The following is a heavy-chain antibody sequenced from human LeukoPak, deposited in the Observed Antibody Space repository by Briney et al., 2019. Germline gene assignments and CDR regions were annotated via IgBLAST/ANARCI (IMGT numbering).Heavy chain of an antibody. D-gene: IGHD6-19*01. CDR1: GGSISSYY. CDR3: ARSSSGWYDYYYYMDV. Sequence: SETLSLTCTVSGGSISSYYWSWIRQPPGKGLEWIGYIYYNGSTNYNPSLKSRVTISVDTSKNQFSLKLSSVTAADTAVYYCARSSSGWYDYYYYMDVWGKGTTVTVSS. CDR2: IYYNGST. J-gene: IGHJ6*03. V-gene: IGHV4-59*01.